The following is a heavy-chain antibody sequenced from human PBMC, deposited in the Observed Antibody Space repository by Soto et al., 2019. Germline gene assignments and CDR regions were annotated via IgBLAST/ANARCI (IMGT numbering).Heavy chain of an antibody. J-gene: IGHJ3*02. CDR2: ISYDGSNK. V-gene: IGHV3-30*18. CDR1: GFTFSSYG. CDR3: AKFLYCTGGSCYSEDAFDI. Sequence: QVQLVESGGGVVQPGRSLRLSCAASGFTFSSYGMHWVRQAPGKGLEWVAVISYDGSNKYYADSVKGRFTISRDNSKNTLYLQMNSLRAEHTAVYYCAKFLYCTGGSCYSEDAFDIWGQGTMVTFSS. D-gene: IGHD2-15*01.